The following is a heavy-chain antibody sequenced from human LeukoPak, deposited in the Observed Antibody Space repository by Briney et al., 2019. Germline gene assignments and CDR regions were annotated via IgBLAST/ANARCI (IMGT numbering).Heavy chain of an antibody. D-gene: IGHD3-3*01. Sequence: SETLSLTCTVSGGSISSSSYYWGRIRQPPGKGLEWIGSIYYSGSTYYNPSLKSRVTISVDTSKNQFSLKLSSVTAADTAVYYCARLRFLDRGGYGMDVWGQGTTVTVSS. CDR3: ARLRFLDRGGYGMDV. CDR1: GGSISSSSYY. J-gene: IGHJ6*02. CDR2: IYYSGST. V-gene: IGHV4-39*01.